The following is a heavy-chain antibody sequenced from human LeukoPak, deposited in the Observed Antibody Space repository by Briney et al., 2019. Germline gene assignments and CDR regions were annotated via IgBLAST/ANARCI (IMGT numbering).Heavy chain of an antibody. CDR3: ASCAAGVIVTHYFDY. J-gene: IGHJ4*02. CDR1: GFTVSSNY. V-gene: IGHV3-53*01. Sequence: PGGSLRLSCAASGFTVSSNYMSWVRQAPGKGLEWVSVIYSGGSTYYADSVKGRFTISRDNSKNTVYLQMNSLGAEDTAVYYCASCAAGVIVTHYFDYWGQGTLVTVSS. D-gene: IGHD3-3*01. CDR2: IYSGGST.